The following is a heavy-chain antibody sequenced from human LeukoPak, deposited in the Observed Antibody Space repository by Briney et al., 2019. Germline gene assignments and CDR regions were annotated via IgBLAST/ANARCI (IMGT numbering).Heavy chain of an antibody. CDR2: IKQDGSEK. J-gene: IGHJ4*02. V-gene: IGHV3-7*03. Sequence: SGGSLRLSCAASGFTFSSYWMSWVRQAPGKGLEWVANIKQDGSEKYYVDSVKGRFTISRDNSKNTLSLQMNSLRAEDTALYYCAKGRGSDRDGFNFSGFRSAMPFPDYWGQGTLVTVSS. CDR1: GFTFSSYW. D-gene: IGHD5-24*01. CDR3: AKGRGSDRDGFNFSGFRSAMPFPDY.